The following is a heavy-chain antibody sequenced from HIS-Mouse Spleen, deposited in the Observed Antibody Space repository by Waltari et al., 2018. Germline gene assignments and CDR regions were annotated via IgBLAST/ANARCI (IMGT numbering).Heavy chain of an antibody. CDR1: GYSISSGYY. D-gene: IGHD1-26*01. J-gene: IGHJ6*02. CDR2: IYHSGST. CDR3: AVGYYYGMDV. Sequence: QVQLQESGPGLVKPSETLSLTCTVSGYSISSGYYWGWIRQPPGKGLEWIGSIYHSGSTYYNTSLKSRVTISVDTSKNQFSLKLSSVTAADTAVYYCAVGYYYGMDVWGQGTTVTVSS. V-gene: IGHV4-38-2*02.